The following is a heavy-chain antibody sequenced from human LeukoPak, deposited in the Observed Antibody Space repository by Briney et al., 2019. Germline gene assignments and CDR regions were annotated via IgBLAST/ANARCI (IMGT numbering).Heavy chain of an antibody. D-gene: IGHD2-15*01. J-gene: IGHJ3*02. CDR1: GYIFTSSG. CDR3: ARDICSGPSCYSREPLDI. V-gene: IGHV1-18*01. CDR2: ISGFNGNT. Sequence: ASVKVSCKTTGYIFTSSGVSGVRLAPGQGLEWMGWISGFNGNTNYAQWLQGRVTMPIDQSTSTAYMDLRSLRSDDTAVYYCARDICSGPSCYSREPLDIWGQGTMVTVSS.